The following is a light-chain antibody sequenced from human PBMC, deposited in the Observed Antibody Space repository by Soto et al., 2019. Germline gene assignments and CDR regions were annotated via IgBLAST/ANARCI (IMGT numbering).Light chain of an antibody. Sequence: QSVLTQPRSVSGSPGQSVTISCTGTSSDVGAYHYVSWYQQHPGKAPKLMIYDVNQRPSGVPDRFSGSKSGNTASLTISGLQPEDEADYYCCSYAGTYIFYVFGTGTKLTVL. V-gene: IGLV2-11*01. CDR2: DVN. J-gene: IGLJ1*01. CDR1: SSDVGAYHY. CDR3: CSYAGTYIFYV.